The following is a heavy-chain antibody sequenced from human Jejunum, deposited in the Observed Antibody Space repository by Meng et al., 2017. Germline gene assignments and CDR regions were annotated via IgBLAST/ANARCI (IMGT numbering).Heavy chain of an antibody. CDR3: ARDFRVGTYFDY. J-gene: IGHJ4*02. CDR2: IGHDGKLK. Sequence: GESLKISCVASGFPFSVWGMHWVRQDAGEGLEWLALIGHDGKLKNYLDAVKGRFTISRDNSRNTLYLQLDNLRDEDTGTYYCARDFRVGTYFDYWGQGAQVTVSS. CDR1: GFPFSVWG. V-gene: IGHV3-33*01. D-gene: IGHD1-26*01.